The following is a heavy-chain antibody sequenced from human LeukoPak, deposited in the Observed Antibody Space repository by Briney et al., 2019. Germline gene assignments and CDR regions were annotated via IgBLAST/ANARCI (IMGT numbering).Heavy chain of an antibody. V-gene: IGHV4-34*01. CDR1: GGSFSGYY. D-gene: IGHD1-26*01. CDR3: ARGWEWELYFDY. J-gene: IGHJ4*02. CDR2: INHSGST. Sequence: SETLSLTCAVYGGSFSGYYWSWIRQPPGKGLEWIGEINHSGSTNYNPSLKSRVTISVDTSKNQFSLELSSVTAADTAVYYCARGWEWELYFDYWGQGTLVTVSS.